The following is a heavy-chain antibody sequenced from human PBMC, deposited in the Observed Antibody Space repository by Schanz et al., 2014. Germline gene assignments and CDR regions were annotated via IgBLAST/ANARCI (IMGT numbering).Heavy chain of an antibody. Sequence: EVQLLESGGGLVQPGGSLRLSCAASGFNFNNFAMTWVRQAPGKGLEWVSFVHPGGSTYYPDSVKGRFTISRDSSKNTLYLQMNSLRPEDTAIYYCAKNQYDDVDLSSFYFDFWGQGTLVTVSS. D-gene: IGHD3-10*02. CDR1: GFNFNNFA. V-gene: IGHV3-23*03. J-gene: IGHJ4*02. CDR2: FVHPGGST. CDR3: AKNQYDDVDLSSFYFDF.